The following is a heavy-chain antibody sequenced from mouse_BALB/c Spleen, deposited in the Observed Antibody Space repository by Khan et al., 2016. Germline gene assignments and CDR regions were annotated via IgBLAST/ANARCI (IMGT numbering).Heavy chain of an antibody. CDR2: INTHSGVP. Sequence: QIQLVQSGPELKKPGETVRISCKASEYTFTTAGMQWVQKMPGKGLKWVGWINTHSGVPKYAEDFKGRFAFSLETSASTAYLQISNLKNEDTATYFCASYDYAMDYWGQGTSVTVSS. CDR3: ASYDYAMDY. V-gene: IGHV9-4*02. D-gene: IGHD2-12*01. CDR1: EYTFTTAG. J-gene: IGHJ4*01.